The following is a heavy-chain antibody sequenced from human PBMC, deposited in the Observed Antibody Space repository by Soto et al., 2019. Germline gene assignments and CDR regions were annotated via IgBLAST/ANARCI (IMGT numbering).Heavy chain of an antibody. D-gene: IGHD3-10*01. CDR3: AKDRFTSTVRKYWFFDL. J-gene: IGHJ2*01. CDR2: ISGGDGDT. V-gene: IGHV3-23*01. CDR1: GFTVTNYA. Sequence: EVQLLESGGGLVKPGGSLRLSCAASGFTVTNYAMTRVRQAPGKGLEWVSSISGGDGDTSYADSVKGRFTISRDNSENTMFLQMNSLRPDDTAVYYCAKDRFTSTVRKYWFFDLWGRGTLVTVSS.